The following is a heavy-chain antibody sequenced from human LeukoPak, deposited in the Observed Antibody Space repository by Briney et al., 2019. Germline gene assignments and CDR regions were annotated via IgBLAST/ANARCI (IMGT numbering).Heavy chain of an antibody. J-gene: IGHJ4*02. CDR1: GFTFSSYA. CDR2: IYSGGST. CDR3: AREHDY. V-gene: IGHV3-53*01. Sequence: GGSLRLSCAASGFTFSSYAMSWVRQAPGKGLEWVSVIYSGGSTYYADSVKGRFTISRDNSKNTLYLQMNSLRAEDTAVYYCAREHDYWGQGTLVTVSS.